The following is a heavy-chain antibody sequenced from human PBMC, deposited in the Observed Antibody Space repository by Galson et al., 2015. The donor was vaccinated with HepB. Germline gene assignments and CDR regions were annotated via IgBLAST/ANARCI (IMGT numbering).Heavy chain of an antibody. Sequence: SLRLSCAASGFTFSSYSMNWVRQAPGKGLEWVSSISSSSSYIYYADSVKGRFTISRDNAKNSLYLQMNSLRAEDTAVYYCALTTIVGATYYFDYWGQGTLVTVSS. V-gene: IGHV3-21*01. CDR2: ISSSSSYI. CDR1: GFTFSSYS. CDR3: ALTTIVGATYYFDY. D-gene: IGHD1-26*01. J-gene: IGHJ4*02.